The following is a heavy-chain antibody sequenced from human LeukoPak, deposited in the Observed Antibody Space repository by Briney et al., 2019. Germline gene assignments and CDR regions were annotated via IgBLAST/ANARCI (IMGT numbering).Heavy chain of an antibody. J-gene: IGHJ6*02. Sequence: GGSLRLSCAASGFTFSDHYIDWVRQAPGKGLEWVGRSRNKANTYSTEYAASVKDRFTISRDDSENLLYLQMNSLKTEHPAVNYCARANFRMSGSNHFAMDVWGQGTTVTVSS. V-gene: IGHV3-72*01. CDR3: ARANFRMSGSNHFAMDV. CDR1: GFTFSDHY. D-gene: IGHD2/OR15-2a*01. CDR2: SRNKANTYST.